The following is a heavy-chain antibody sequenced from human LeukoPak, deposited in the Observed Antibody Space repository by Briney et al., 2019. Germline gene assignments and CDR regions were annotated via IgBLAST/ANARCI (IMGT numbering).Heavy chain of an antibody. D-gene: IGHD3-16*01. CDR2: TSYSGYP. J-gene: IGHJ4*02. V-gene: IGHV4-31*03. Sequence: SETLSLTCTVSGDSISTTEDHWTWIRQFPGKGLEWIGYTSYSGYPDSNPSLKSRVTISLDTPKNQFSLKLSSVTVADTAMYYCAREPTQPLRFGEFHPFDNWGQGTLVTVSS. CDR1: GDSISTTEDH. CDR3: AREPTQPLRFGEFHPFDN.